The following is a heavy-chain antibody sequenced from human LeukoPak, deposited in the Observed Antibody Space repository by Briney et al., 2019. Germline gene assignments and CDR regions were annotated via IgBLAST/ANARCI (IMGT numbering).Heavy chain of an antibody. D-gene: IGHD1-7*01. CDR1: GFTFSSYA. Sequence: GGSLRLSCAASGFTFSSYAMSRVRQAPGKGLERVSAISGSGGSTYYADSVKGRFTISRDNSKNTLYLQMNSLRAEDTAVYYCAKGGGYNWNSLAAFDIWGQGTMVTVSS. V-gene: IGHV3-23*01. CDR3: AKGGGYNWNSLAAFDI. J-gene: IGHJ3*02. CDR2: ISGSGGST.